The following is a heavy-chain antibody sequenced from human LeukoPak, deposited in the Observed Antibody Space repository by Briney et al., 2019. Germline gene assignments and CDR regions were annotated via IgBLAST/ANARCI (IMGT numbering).Heavy chain of an antibody. V-gene: IGHV3-23*01. CDR2: ISGRDDNI. CDR1: GFPFNTFD. Sequence: GGSLRLSCAASGFPFNTFDMSWVRQAPGKGLEWVSFISGRDDNIHYADSVKGRFTISRDNSKNTLYLQMNSLRAEDTAVYYCAKDMGYDSSGYYYENAFDYWGQGTLVTVSS. D-gene: IGHD3-22*01. CDR3: AKDMGYDSSGYYYENAFDY. J-gene: IGHJ4*02.